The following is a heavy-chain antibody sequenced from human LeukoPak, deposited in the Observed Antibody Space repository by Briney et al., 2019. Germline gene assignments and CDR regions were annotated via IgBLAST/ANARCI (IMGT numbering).Heavy chain of an antibody. CDR1: GFTVSSNY. Sequence: GSLRLSCAASGFTVSSNYMSWVRQAPGKGLEWVSVIYSGGSTYYADSVKGRFTISRDNSKNTLYLQMNSLRAEDTAVYYCARAPVGGNYYFDYWGQGTLVTVSS. D-gene: IGHD4-23*01. CDR3: ARAPVGGNYYFDY. V-gene: IGHV3-53*01. CDR2: IYSGGST. J-gene: IGHJ4*02.